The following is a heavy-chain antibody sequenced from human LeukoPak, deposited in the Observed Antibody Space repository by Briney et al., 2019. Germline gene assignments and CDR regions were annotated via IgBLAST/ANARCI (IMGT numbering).Heavy chain of an antibody. V-gene: IGHV4-4*02. CDR2: IYHSGST. Sequence: SETLSLTCAVSGGSISSSNWWSWVRQPPGKGQEWIGEIYHSGSTNYNPSLKSRVTISVDKSKNQFSLKLSSVTAADTAVYYCARVKHYYGSGSYTYDCWGQGTLVTVSS. J-gene: IGHJ4*02. D-gene: IGHD3-10*01. CDR1: GGSISSSNW. CDR3: ARVKHYYGSGSYTYDC.